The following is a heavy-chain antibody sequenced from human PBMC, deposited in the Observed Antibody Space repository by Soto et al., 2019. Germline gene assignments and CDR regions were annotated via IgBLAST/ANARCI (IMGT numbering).Heavy chain of an antibody. CDR3: ARASTVTLIDY. CDR2: IYYSGST. J-gene: IGHJ4*02. CDR1: GGSISSGGYY. D-gene: IGHD4-17*01. V-gene: IGHV4-31*03. Sequence: SETLSLTRTVSGGSISSGGYYWSWIRQHPGKGLEWIGYIYYSGSTYYNPSLKSRVTISVDTSKNQFPLKLSSVTAADTAVYYCARASTVTLIDYWGQGTLVTVSS.